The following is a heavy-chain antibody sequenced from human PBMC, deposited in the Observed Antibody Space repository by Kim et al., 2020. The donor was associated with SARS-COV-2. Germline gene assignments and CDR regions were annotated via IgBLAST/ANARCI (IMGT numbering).Heavy chain of an antibody. V-gene: IGHV3-53*01. J-gene: IGHJ5*02. D-gene: IGHD3-16*02. Sequence: GGSLRLSCAVSGFPVSANYVSWVRQGPGKGLEWVATISSGGKTNYSDSVKGRFTLSRDNTKNTLLLQTNSLRAEDTAKFYYVRGGATGFYRFPFTPWGQG. CDR1: GFPVSANY. CDR3: VRGGATGFYRFPFTP. CDR2: ISSGGKT.